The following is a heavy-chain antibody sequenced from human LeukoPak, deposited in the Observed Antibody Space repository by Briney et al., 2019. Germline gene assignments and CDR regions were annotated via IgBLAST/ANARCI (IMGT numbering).Heavy chain of an antibody. D-gene: IGHD6-6*01. CDR2: IKQDGSEK. J-gene: IGHJ6*03. Sequence: GGSLRLSCAASGFTFSSYAMSWVRQAPGKGLEWVANIKQDGSEKYYVDSVKGRFTISRDNAKNSLYLQMNSLRAEDTAVYYCARVIAARLHYYYYMDVWGKGTTVTVSS. CDR1: GFTFSSYA. CDR3: ARVIAARLHYYYYMDV. V-gene: IGHV3-7*04.